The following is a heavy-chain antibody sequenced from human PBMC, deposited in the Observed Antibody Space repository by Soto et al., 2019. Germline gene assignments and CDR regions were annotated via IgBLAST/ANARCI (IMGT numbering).Heavy chain of an antibody. D-gene: IGHD3-16*01. CDR1: GFNFNNYG. CDR3: ATDDGRGLRY. J-gene: IGHJ4*02. CDR2: VSKSDYT. V-gene: IGHV3-21*01. Sequence: GGSLRLSCAVSGFNFNNYGINWVRQAPGKGLEWVSSVSKSDYTYYGDSVKGRFTISRDNAENTLYLQMNSLGVEDTATYYCATDDGRGLRYWGQGTLVTVSS.